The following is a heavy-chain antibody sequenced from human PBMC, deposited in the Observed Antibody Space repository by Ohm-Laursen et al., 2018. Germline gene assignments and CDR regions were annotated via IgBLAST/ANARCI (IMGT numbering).Heavy chain of an antibody. V-gene: IGHV4-39*02. CDR3: ARDSDYGDYTWGY. D-gene: IGHD4-17*01. CDR1: GGSISSYY. CDR2: IYSRGST. Sequence: PSDTLSLTCTVSGGSISSYYWGWIRQPPGKGLEWIGSIYSRGSTYYNPSLESRVTISVDTSKNRFSLKLSSVTATDTAVYFCARDSDYGDYTWGYWGQGTQVTVSS. J-gene: IGHJ4*02.